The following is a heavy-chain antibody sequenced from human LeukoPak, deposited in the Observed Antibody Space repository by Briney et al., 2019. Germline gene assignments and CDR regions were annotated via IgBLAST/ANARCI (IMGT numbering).Heavy chain of an antibody. CDR1: GFTVSSSY. Sequence: GGSLRLSCSASGFTVSSSYMGWVRQAPRKGLEWISVIYSGGSTYYADSVNGRFRISRDNSKNTVYLQMNILRAEDTAMYYCARVDNSGEGYFDCWGQGTLVTVSS. V-gene: IGHV3-53*01. CDR2: IYSGGST. CDR3: ARVDNSGEGYFDC. J-gene: IGHJ4*02. D-gene: IGHD2-2*03.